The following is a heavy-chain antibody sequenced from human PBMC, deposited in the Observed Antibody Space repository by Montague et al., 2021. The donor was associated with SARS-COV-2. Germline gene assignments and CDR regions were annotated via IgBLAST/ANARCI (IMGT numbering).Heavy chain of an antibody. Sequence: SETLSLTCTVSGDSISSFYWNWIRQPAGKGLEWIGRIYASGGTNYNPSXKSRVTMSVDTSKNQFALKLNYVAAADTAVYYCGRGVVAATPVVDYWGRGTLVTVSS. J-gene: IGHJ4*02. CDR1: GDSISSFY. CDR2: IYASGGT. D-gene: IGHD2-15*01. CDR3: GRGVVAATPVVDY. V-gene: IGHV4-4*07.